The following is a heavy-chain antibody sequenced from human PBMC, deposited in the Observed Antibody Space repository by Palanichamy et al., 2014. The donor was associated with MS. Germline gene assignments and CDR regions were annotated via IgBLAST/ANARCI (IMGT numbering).Heavy chain of an antibody. Sequence: GRFTISRDNAKNTLYLQMNSLRAEDTAVYYCARVLGCSGGSCYSGIDPFDYWGQGTLVTVSS. CDR3: ARVLGCSGGSCYSGIDPFDY. V-gene: IGHV3-74*01. J-gene: IGHJ4*02. D-gene: IGHD2-15*01.